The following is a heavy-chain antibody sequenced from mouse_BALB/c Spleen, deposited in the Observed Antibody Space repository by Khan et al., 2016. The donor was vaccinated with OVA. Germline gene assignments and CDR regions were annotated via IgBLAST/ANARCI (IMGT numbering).Heavy chain of an antibody. CDR3: ARSRYLLPPMDY. Sequence: QIQLVQSGPGLKQPGETVKISCKASGYTFTNYGMNWVQQSPGKGLKWMGWINTNTGEPTYAEEFKGRFAFSLETSASTAYLQINNLKNEDTATYCCARSRYLLPPMDYWGQGTSVTVSS. CDR2: INTNTGEP. D-gene: IGHD1-1*01. CDR1: GYTFTNYG. V-gene: IGHV9-3*02. J-gene: IGHJ4*01.